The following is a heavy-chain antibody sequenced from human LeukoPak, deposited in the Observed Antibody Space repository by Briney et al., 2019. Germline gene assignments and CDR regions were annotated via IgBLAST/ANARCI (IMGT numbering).Heavy chain of an antibody. CDR3: ARDCDNGTTAGMRCY. D-gene: IGHD2/OR15-2a*01. Sequence: LSCAPSVFPSSSYSLLCVREAPGRRLQWLPAISGSGGTTFYADSLKGRFPISRDDSQNTMLLQMNSLRVEDTALYYCARDCDNGTTAGMRCYWGQGTLVTVSS. J-gene: IGHJ1*01. V-gene: IGHV3-23*01. CDR2: ISGSGGTT. CDR1: VFPSSSYS.